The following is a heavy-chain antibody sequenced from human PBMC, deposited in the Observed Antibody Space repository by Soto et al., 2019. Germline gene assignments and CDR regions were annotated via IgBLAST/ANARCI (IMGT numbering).Heavy chain of an antibody. CDR2: IYHSGST. D-gene: IGHD3-22*01. CDR1: GGSISSGGYS. CDR3: ARESFWRYYDTSGFDY. V-gene: IGHV4-30-2*01. J-gene: IGHJ4*02. Sequence: SETLSLTCAVSGGSISSGGYSWSWIRQPPGKGLEWIGYIYHSGSTYYNPSLKSRVTISVDRSKNQFSLKLSSVTAADTAVYYCARESFWRYYDTSGFDYWGQGTLVPVPS.